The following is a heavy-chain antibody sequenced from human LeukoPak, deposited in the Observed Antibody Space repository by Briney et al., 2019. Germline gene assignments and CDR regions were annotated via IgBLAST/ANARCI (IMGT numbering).Heavy chain of an antibody. V-gene: IGHV3-7*01. Sequence: GGSLRHSCVASGLSISGQWMNWVRQAPGQGLEWVANIKHDGSEEHYVDPVKGRFTISRDDGRNSVSLQMNSVRAEDTAVYYCGYTNNFYHWGQGTLVVVSS. J-gene: IGHJ4*02. CDR2: IKHDGSEE. D-gene: IGHD3-16*02. CDR3: GYTNNFYH. CDR1: GLSISGQW.